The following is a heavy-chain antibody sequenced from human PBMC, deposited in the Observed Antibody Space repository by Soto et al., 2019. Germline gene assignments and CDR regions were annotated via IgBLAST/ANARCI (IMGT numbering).Heavy chain of an antibody. J-gene: IGHJ6*03. D-gene: IGHD5-12*01. CDR2: INPNGGAT. Sequence: QVQLVQSGAEVKKPGASVKVSGKTSGDSFSAFYLHWVRQAPGQGLEWLGWINPNGGATKYAQKFRGRVAMTSDTSIRTAYLELSSLRSDDPAIYYCARESGGATATLDYYYFYMDVWGKGTTVTVSS. V-gene: IGHV1-2*02. CDR3: ARESGGATATLDYYYFYMDV. CDR1: GDSFSAFY.